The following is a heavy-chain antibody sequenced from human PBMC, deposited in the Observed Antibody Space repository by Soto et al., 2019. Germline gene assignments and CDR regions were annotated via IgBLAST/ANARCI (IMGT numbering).Heavy chain of an antibody. V-gene: IGHV4-31*03. D-gene: IGHD3-22*01. CDR1: GGSISSGGYY. J-gene: IGHJ6*02. CDR3: ARHNYDSSGTAVDV. Sequence: PSETLSLTCTVSGGSISSGGYYWSWIRQHPGKGLEWIGYIYYSGSTYYSPSLKSRVTISVDTSKNQFSLKLSSVTAADTAVYYCARHNYDSSGTAVDVWGQGTTVTVSS. CDR2: IYYSGST.